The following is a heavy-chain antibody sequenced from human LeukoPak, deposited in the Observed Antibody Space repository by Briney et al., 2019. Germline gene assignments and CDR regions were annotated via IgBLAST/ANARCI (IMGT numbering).Heavy chain of an antibody. J-gene: IGHJ4*02. CDR2: IYNGGST. CDR3: ARDWSFDY. CDR1: GFTVSSNY. Sequence: PGGSLRLSCAASGFTVSSNYMSWVRQAPGKGLEWVSLIYNGGSTKYADSVKGRFTISRDNSKNTLYLQMNSLRAEDTAVYYCARDWSFDYWGQGTLVTVSS. V-gene: IGHV3-66*01.